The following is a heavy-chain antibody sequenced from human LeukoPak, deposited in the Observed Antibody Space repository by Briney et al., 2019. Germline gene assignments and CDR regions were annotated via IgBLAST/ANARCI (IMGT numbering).Heavy chain of an antibody. CDR2: IWYDGSNK. Sequence: GRSLRLSCAASGFTFSSYGMHWVRQAPGKGLEWVAVIWYDGSNKYYADSVKGRFTISRDNSKNTLYLQMNSLRAEDTAVYYCARDYYDSSGYQYYFGYWGQGTLVTVSS. CDR1: GFTFSSYG. D-gene: IGHD3-22*01. V-gene: IGHV3-33*01. J-gene: IGHJ4*02. CDR3: ARDYYDSSGYQYYFGY.